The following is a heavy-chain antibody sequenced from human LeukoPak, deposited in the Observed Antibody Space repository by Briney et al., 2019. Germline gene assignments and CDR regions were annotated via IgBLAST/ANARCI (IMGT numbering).Heavy chain of an antibody. CDR3: ARGGFGELLVGP. D-gene: IGHD3-10*01. CDR2: IYHSGST. CDR1: GGSISSSNW. Sequence: SETLSLTCAVSGGSISSSNWWSWVRQPPGKGLEWIGEIYHSGSTNYNPSLKSRVTISVDKPKNQFSLKLSSVTAADTAVYYCARGGFGELLVGPWGQGTLVIVSS. V-gene: IGHV4-4*02. J-gene: IGHJ5*02.